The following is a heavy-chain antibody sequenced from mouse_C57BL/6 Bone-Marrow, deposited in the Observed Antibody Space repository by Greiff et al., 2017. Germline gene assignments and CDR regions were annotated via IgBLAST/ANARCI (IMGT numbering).Heavy chain of an antibody. Sequence: VQLQQPGAELVKPGASVKLSCKASGYTFTSYWMHWVKQRPGQGLEWIGMIHPNSGSTNYNEKFKSKATLTVDKSSSTAYMQLSSLTSEDSAVYYCERCWWLRGYFDVWGTGTTVTVSS. D-gene: IGHD2-2*01. CDR3: ERCWWLRGYFDV. J-gene: IGHJ1*03. CDR1: GYTFTSYW. CDR2: IHPNSGST. V-gene: IGHV1-64*01.